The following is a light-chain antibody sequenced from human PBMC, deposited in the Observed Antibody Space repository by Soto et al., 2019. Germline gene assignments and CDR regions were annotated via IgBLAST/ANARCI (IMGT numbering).Light chain of an antibody. V-gene: IGLV1-40*01. CDR1: SSNIGAGYD. CDR2: GNN. Sequence: QPVLTQPPSVSGAPGQRVTISCTGSSSNIGAGYDVHWYQQLPGTAPKLLIYGNNNRPSGVPDRFSGSKSGTSASLAITGLQAEDEADYYCQSYDSSLSGSVFGGGTEVTVL. J-gene: IGLJ3*02. CDR3: QSYDSSLSGSV.